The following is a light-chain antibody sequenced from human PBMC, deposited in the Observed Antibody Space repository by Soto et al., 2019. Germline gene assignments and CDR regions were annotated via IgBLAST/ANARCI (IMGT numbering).Light chain of an antibody. Sequence: EIVLTQSPGTMSFSQGDRATLXCRASQGVNSAYLAWYQQKPGQAPRLLIYGASYRATGIPDRFSASASGTDFTLTISRLEPEDFAVYYCQQYGSSPLTFGGGTKVDIK. CDR3: QQYGSSPLT. J-gene: IGKJ4*01. CDR1: QGVNSAY. CDR2: GAS. V-gene: IGKV3-20*01.